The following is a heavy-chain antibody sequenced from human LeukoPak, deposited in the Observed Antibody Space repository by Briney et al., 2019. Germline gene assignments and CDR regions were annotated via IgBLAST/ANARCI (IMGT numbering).Heavy chain of an antibody. J-gene: IGHJ4*02. V-gene: IGHV3-7*01. D-gene: IGHD3-9*01. CDR3: ARILTGYDAFDY. Sequence: GGSLRLSCAVSGLRLSSYWMSWVRQAPGKGLQWVANIKEDGREKYYVDSVKGRFTISRDNAKNSLYLQMGSLSVDDTAVYYCARILTGYDAFDYWGQGTLVTVSS. CDR1: GLRLSSYW. CDR2: IKEDGREK.